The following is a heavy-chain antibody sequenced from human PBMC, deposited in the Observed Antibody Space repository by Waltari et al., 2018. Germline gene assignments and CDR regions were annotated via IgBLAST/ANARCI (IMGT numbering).Heavy chain of an antibody. V-gene: IGHV3-48*03. CDR2: ISSSGSTI. Sequence: EVQLVESGGGLVQPGGSLRLSCAASGFTFSSYEMNWVRQAPGKGLEWVSYISSSGSTIYYADSVKGRFTISRDNAKNSLYLQMNSLRAEDTAVYYCARGPLAWELPYWGQGTLVTVSS. CDR3: ARGPLAWELPY. CDR1: GFTFSSYE. J-gene: IGHJ4*02. D-gene: IGHD1-26*01.